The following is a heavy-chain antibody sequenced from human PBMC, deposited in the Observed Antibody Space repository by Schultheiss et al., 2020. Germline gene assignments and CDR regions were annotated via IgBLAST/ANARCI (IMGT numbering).Heavy chain of an antibody. CDR1: GGSISSGSYY. CDR3: AGRDCYNSHFDY. V-gene: IGHV4-61*02. CDR2: IYTSGST. Sequence: SQTLSLTCTVSGGSISSGSYYWSWIRQPAGKGLEWIGRIYTSGSTNYNPSLKSRVTISVDTSKNQFSLKLSSVTAADTAVYYCAGRDCYNSHFDYWGQGTLVTVSS. J-gene: IGHJ4*02. D-gene: IGHD5-24*01.